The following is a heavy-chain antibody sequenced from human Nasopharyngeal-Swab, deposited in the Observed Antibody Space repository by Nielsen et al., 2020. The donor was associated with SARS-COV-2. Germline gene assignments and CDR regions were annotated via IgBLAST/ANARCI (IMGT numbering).Heavy chain of an antibody. D-gene: IGHD2-21*01. CDR2: IRYDGSNK. CDR1: GFTFSSYG. Sequence: GGSLRLSCAASGFTFSSYGMHWVRQAPGKGLEWVAFIRYDGSNKYYANSVKGRFTISRDNSKNTLYLQMNSLRADDTAVYYCASRSLLSGGAFDYWGQGTLVIVSS. CDR3: ASRSLLSGGAFDY. V-gene: IGHV3-30*02. J-gene: IGHJ4*02.